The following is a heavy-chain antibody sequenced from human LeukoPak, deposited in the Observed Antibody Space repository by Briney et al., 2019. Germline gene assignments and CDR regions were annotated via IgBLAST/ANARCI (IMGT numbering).Heavy chain of an antibody. J-gene: IGHJ4*02. CDR2: IKPDGSEK. CDR3: SRGHMAGY. Sequence: GGSLRHSCTPSGFTFCSYSMTWVRQAPGKGLEWVANIKPDGSEKSYVDSVKGRFTISRDNAKNSLYLQMNSLRAEDTAVYYCSRGHMAGYWGQGTLVTVSS. CDR1: GFTFCSYS. V-gene: IGHV3-7*05. D-gene: IGHD2-21*01.